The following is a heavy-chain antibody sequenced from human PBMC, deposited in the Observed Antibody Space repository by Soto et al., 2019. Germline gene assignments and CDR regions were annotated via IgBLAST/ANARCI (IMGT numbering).Heavy chain of an antibody. CDR3: ARGPLVGDYYYGMDV. CDR1: GGSFSGYY. D-gene: IGHD6-6*01. V-gene: IGHV4-34*01. J-gene: IGHJ6*02. CDR2: INHRGST. Sequence: QVQLQQWGAGLLKPSETLSLTCAVYGGSFSGYYWSWIRQPPGKGLEWIGEINHRGSTNYNPSLKSRVTISVDTSKNQFSLKLSSVTAADTAVYYCARGPLVGDYYYGMDVWGQGTTVTVSS.